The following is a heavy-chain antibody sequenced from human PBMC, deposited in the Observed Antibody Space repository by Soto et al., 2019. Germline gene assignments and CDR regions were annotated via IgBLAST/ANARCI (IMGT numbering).Heavy chain of an antibody. CDR2: IYWDDDK. J-gene: IGHJ5*02. Sequence: QITLKESGPTLVKPTQTLTLTCTFSGFSLSTSGVGVGWIRQPPGKALEWLALIYWDDDKRYSPSLKSRLTITKDTSKNQVVLTMTNMDPVDTATYYCAHRLGSHYYDSSGYYYGWFDPWGQGTLVTVSS. CDR1: GFSLSTSGVG. CDR3: AHRLGSHYYDSSGYYYGWFDP. V-gene: IGHV2-5*02. D-gene: IGHD3-22*01.